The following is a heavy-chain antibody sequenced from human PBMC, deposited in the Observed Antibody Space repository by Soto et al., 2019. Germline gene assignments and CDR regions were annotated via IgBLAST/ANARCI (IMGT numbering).Heavy chain of an antibody. CDR1: GGSISSYY. CDR3: SRHSRNYVFWSGYWDLHPGTSGRWFDP. D-gene: IGHD3-3*01. J-gene: IGHJ5*02. V-gene: IGHV4-59*08. CDR2: IYYSGST. Sequence: PSETLSLTCTVSGGSISSYYWSWIRQPPGKGLEWIGYIYYSGSTNYNPSLKSRVTISVDTSKNQFTLKLSSVTAADTAVYYCSRHSRNYVFWSGYWDLHPGTSGRWFDPWGQGTLVTVSS.